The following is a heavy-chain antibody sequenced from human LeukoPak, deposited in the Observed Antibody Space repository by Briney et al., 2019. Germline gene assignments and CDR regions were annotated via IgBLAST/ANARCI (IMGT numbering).Heavy chain of an antibody. Sequence: PSETLSLTCTVSGGSISSSSYYWGWIRQPPGKGLEYIGNIYYSGSTYYNPSLKSRVTISVDTSKSQFSLKLGSVTAADTAVYYCARIPTDTTMGRRAFDVWGQGTMVTVSS. J-gene: IGHJ3*01. D-gene: IGHD5-18*01. V-gene: IGHV4-39*01. CDR3: ARIPTDTTMGRRAFDV. CDR2: IYYSGST. CDR1: GGSISSSSYY.